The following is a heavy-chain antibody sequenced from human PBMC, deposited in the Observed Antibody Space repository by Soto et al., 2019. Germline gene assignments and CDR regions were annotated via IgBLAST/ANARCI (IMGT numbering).Heavy chain of an antibody. V-gene: IGHV3-53*01. J-gene: IGHJ6*02. CDR3: ARDRDYYGMDV. CDR1: GFTVSSNY. CDR2: IYSGGST. Sequence: PGGSLRLCCAASGFTVSSNYRSWVRQGPGKGLEWVSVIYSGGSTYYADSVKGRFTISRDNSKNTLYLQMNSLRAEDTAVYYCARDRDYYGMDVWGQGTTVTVSS.